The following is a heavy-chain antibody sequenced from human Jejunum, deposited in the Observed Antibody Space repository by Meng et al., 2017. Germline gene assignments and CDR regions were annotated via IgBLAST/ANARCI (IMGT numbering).Heavy chain of an antibody. CDR2: IHHSGST. J-gene: IGHJ3*02. CDR3: ARHYNRAFDI. CDR1: GGSFSSYY. D-gene: IGHD5-24*01. Sequence: GSLRLSCAVYGGSFSSYYWSWIRQPPGEGLEWIGEIHHSGSTKYNPSLKSRVTISVDTSKNQFSLTLNSVTAADTAVYYCARHYNRAFDIWGQGTMV. V-gene: IGHV4-34*01.